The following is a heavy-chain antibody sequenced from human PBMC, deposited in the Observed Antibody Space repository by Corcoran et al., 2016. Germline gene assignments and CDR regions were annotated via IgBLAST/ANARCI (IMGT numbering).Heavy chain of an antibody. CDR3: AKAYGGNTHFDY. CDR2: INIDGSST. J-gene: IGHJ4*02. Sequence: EVQLVESGGGLVQPGGSLRLSCAASGSTFSRYWMHWVRQAPGKGLVWVSRINIDGSSTTYADSVKGRFTISRDNAKNTLYRQMNSLRAEDTAIYYCAKAYGGNTHFDYWGQGTLVTVSS. D-gene: IGHD4-17*01. CDR1: GSTFSRYW. V-gene: IGHV3-74*01.